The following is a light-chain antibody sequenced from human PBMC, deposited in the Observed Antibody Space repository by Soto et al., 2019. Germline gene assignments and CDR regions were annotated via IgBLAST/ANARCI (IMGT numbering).Light chain of an antibody. J-gene: IGLJ2*01. CDR2: EVS. Sequence: QSVLTQPTSVSGAPGQSITISCTGTSSDVGSYNLVSCYQQHPCQAHKLMIDEVSKLPSGVSNRFSGSKSGNTDSLTISGLQAEDEDDYYCCSYAGSSTPVVFGGGTKLTVL. V-gene: IGLV2-23*02. CDR1: SSDVGSYNL. CDR3: CSYAGSSTPVV.